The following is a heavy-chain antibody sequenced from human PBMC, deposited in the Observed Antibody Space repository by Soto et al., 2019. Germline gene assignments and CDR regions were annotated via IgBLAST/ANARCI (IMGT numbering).Heavy chain of an antibody. D-gene: IGHD3-3*01. J-gene: IGHJ4*02. CDR2: TYYRSKWYN. CDR3: VRDVRFDFDH. Sequence: SXTLSLTCAMSVDSVFSNTAAWNWIRQSPSRGLEWLGRTYYRSKWYNDYAVTVRSRIAINPDTSKNQFSLHLNSVTPDDTALYSCVRDVRFDFDHWGQGTQVTVSS. V-gene: IGHV6-1*01. CDR1: VDSVFSNTAA.